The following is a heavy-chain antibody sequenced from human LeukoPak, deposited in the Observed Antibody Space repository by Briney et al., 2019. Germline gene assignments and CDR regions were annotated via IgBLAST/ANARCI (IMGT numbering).Heavy chain of an antibody. Sequence: GASVKVSCKASGYTFTGYYMHWVRQPPGQGLAWMGWSNPNSGGTHYAQKFQGRVTMTRDTSISAAYMELSRLRSDDAAVYYCARDLAAADDNWFDPWGQGTLVTVSS. J-gene: IGHJ5*02. V-gene: IGHV1-2*02. D-gene: IGHD6-13*01. CDR2: SNPNSGGT. CDR1: GYTFTGYY. CDR3: ARDLAAADDNWFDP.